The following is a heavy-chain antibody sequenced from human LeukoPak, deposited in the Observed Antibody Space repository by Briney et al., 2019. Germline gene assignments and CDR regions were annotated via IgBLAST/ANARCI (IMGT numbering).Heavy chain of an antibody. V-gene: IGHV3-23*01. CDR1: GFTFSSYA. J-gene: IGHJ3*02. Sequence: GGSLRLSCAASGFTFSSYAMSWVRQAPGKGLEWVSAISGSGGSTYYADSVKGRFTISRDNSKNTLYLQMNSLRAEDTAVYYCAKDQPVNSSGYFDAFDIWGQGTMVTVSS. CDR2: ISGSGGST. CDR3: AKDQPVNSSGYFDAFDI. D-gene: IGHD3-22*01.